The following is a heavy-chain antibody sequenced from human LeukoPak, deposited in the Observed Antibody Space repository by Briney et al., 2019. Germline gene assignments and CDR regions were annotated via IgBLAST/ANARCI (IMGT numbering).Heavy chain of an antibody. CDR3: ARVFRYCSSTSCYKSYYYYGMDV. Sequence: PSQTLSLTCTVSGGSISSGGYYWSWIRQHPGQGLEWIGYIYYSGSTYYNPSLKSRVTISVDTSKNQFSLKLSSVTAADTAVYYCARVFRYCSSTSCYKSYYYYGMDVWGQGTTVTVSS. J-gene: IGHJ6*02. D-gene: IGHD2-2*02. CDR1: GGSISSGGYY. V-gene: IGHV4-31*03. CDR2: IYYSGST.